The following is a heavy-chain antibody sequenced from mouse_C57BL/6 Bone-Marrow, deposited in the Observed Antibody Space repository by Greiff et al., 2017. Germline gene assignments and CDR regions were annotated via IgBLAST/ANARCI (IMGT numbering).Heavy chain of an antibody. J-gene: IGHJ4*01. Sequence: QVQLQQPGAELVMPGASVTLSCKASGYTFTSYWMHWVKQRPGQGLEWIGEIDPSDSYTNYNQKFKGKSTLTVDKSSSTAYMQLSSLTSEDSAVYCCARGGYSYARDYWGQGTSVTVSS. CDR1: GYTFTSYW. CDR2: IDPSDSYT. V-gene: IGHV1-69*01. D-gene: IGHD2-3*01. CDR3: ARGGYSYARDY.